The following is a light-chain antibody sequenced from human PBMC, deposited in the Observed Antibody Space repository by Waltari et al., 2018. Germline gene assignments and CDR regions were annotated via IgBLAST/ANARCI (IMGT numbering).Light chain of an antibody. CDR2: QAS. J-gene: IGKJ2*01. CDR1: QSVGKW. V-gene: IGKV1-5*03. Sequence: DIQMTQSPSTLSAFVGDRVTFTCRASQSVGKWLVWYQQKPGKAPKILINQASVLQSGVPSRFSGNGSGTEFTLTISTLQPDDYATYYCQQYNTYSEYTFGQGTKLEI. CDR3: QQYNTYSEYT.